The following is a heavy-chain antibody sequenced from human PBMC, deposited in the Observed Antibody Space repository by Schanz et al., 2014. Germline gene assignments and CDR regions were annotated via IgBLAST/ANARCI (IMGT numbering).Heavy chain of an antibody. CDR2: IKQHGNEK. V-gene: IGHV3-7*05. D-gene: IGHD2-15*01. CDR3: AKARRKSNCSGGRCFHYSYYGMDV. Sequence: EVQLVESGGGLVQPGGSLRLSCAASGFTFSSYWMSWVRQAPGKGLEWVANIKQHGNEKYYVDSVKGRFTISRDNAKNSLYLQMNSLRAEDTAVYYCAKARRKSNCSGGRCFHYSYYGMDVWGQGTTVTVSS. CDR1: GFTFSSYW. J-gene: IGHJ6*02.